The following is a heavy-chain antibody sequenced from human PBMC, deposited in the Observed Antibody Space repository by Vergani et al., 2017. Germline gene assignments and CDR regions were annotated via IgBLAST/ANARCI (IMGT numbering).Heavy chain of an antibody. CDR3: ARVILNIVVVPVANILGLAY. V-gene: IGHV1-2*02. J-gene: IGHJ4*02. Sequence: QVQLVQSGAEVKKPGASVKVSCKASGYTFTGYYMHWVRQAPGQGLEWMGWINPNSGGTNYAQKFQGRVTMTRDTSISTAYMELSRLRSDDTAVYYCARVILNIVVVPVANILGLAYWSQGTLVTVSS. CDR2: INPNSGGT. D-gene: IGHD2-2*01. CDR1: GYTFTGYY.